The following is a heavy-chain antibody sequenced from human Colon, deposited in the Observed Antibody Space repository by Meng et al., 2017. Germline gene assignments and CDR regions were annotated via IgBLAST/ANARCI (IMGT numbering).Heavy chain of an antibody. D-gene: IGHD4-23*01. Sequence: GLLQGPGRGLVEPSGTRSPSFNGSGGSIGSNNWWIWVRQSPGRGLEWIGEIYQSGSTNYSPSLKSRVTISLDKSKNQFSLKVSYMTAADTAVYFCARVPTTVDPFESWGQGTLVTVSS. J-gene: IGHJ4*02. CDR1: GGSIGSNNW. CDR3: ARVPTTVDPFES. CDR2: IYQSGST. V-gene: IGHV4-4*02.